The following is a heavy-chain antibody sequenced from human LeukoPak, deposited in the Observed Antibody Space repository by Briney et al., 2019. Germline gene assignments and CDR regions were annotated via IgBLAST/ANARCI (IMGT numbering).Heavy chain of an antibody. CDR2: IGTYGGDT. V-gene: IGHV1-18*01. Sequence: ASVKVSCKATSRISWVRQAPGQGLEWMGWIGTYGGDTYYAQKFQGRITVTTDTSTSTVYMELRNLRSDDTAVYYCARGDYAGFDPWGQGTLVTVSS. CDR1: TSR. CDR3: ARGDYAGFDP. D-gene: IGHD3-16*01. J-gene: IGHJ5*02.